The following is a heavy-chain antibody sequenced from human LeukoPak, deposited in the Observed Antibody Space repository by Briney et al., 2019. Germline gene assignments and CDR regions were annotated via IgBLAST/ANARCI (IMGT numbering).Heavy chain of an antibody. V-gene: IGHV3-64D*06. Sequence: GGSLRLSCSASGFTFSSYAMHWVRQAPGKGLEYVSGISSYVGSTYYADSVKGRFTISRDNSKNTLFLQMSSLRAEDTAVYYCVSGFCSSTSCYFDYWGQGTLVTVSS. CDR3: VSGFCSSTSCYFDY. D-gene: IGHD2-2*01. J-gene: IGHJ4*02. CDR1: GFTFSSYA. CDR2: ISSYVGST.